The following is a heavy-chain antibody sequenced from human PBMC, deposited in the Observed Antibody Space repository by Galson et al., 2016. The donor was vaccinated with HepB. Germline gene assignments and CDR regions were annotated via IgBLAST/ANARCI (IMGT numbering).Heavy chain of an antibody. J-gene: IGHJ6*02. CDR3: ARDRQPSRYHGLHV. D-gene: IGHD1-14*01. CDR2: IYNSGST. Sequence: SETLSLTCTVSGGSISDYYWSWIRQPPGKGLEWIGYIYNSGSTNYNPSLKSRVTISIDTPKNQFSRKVSSVTAADTAVYYCARDRQPSRYHGLHVWGQGTTVTVSS. V-gene: IGHV4-59*01. CDR1: GGSISDYY.